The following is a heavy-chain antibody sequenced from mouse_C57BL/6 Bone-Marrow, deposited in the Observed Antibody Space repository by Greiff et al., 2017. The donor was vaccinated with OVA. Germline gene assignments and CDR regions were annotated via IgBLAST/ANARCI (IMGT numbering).Heavy chain of an antibody. Sequence: VQLQQSGAELVRPGASVTLSCKASGYTFTDYEMHWVKQTPVHGLEWIGAIDPGTGGTDYNQKFKGKAILTADKSSSTAYMELRSLTSEDSAVYYCTRYELSDFDYWGQGTTLTVSS. D-gene: IGHD2-12*01. V-gene: IGHV1-15*01. J-gene: IGHJ2*01. CDR1: GYTFTDYE. CDR3: TRYELSDFDY. CDR2: IDPGTGGT.